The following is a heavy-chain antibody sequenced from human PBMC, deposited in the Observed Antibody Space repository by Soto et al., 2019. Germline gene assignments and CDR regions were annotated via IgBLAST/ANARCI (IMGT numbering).Heavy chain of an antibody. CDR1: GVTFSSYA. D-gene: IGHD2-21*01. V-gene: IGHV1-69*13. J-gene: IGHJ6*02. Sequence: SVKVSCKASGVTFSSYAISWVRPAPGQGLEWMGGIIPIFGTANYAQKFQGRVTITADESTSTAYMELSSLRSEDTAVYYCARATSAHTYYYGMDVWGQGTTVTVSS. CDR3: ARATSAHTYYYGMDV. CDR2: IIPIFGTA.